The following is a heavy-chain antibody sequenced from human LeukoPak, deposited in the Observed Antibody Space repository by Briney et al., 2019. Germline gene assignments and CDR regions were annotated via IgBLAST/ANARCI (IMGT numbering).Heavy chain of an antibody. Sequence: PGGSLRLSCAASGFTFSNAWMSWVRQAPGKGLEWVGRIKSKTDGGTTGYAAPVKGRFTISRDDSKNTLYLQMNSLKAEDTAVYYCTTGVRLPHPPDWGQGTLVTVSS. CDR2: IKSKTDGGTT. J-gene: IGHJ4*02. CDR1: GFTFSNAW. V-gene: IGHV3-15*01. CDR3: TTGVRLPHPPD. D-gene: IGHD3-10*01.